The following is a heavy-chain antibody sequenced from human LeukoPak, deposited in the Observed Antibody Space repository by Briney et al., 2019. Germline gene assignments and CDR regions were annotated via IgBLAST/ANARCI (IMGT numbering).Heavy chain of an antibody. CDR2: ISYDGSNK. CDR3: ANSYCSSTSCSPFDY. CDR1: GFTFSSYA. D-gene: IGHD2-2*01. J-gene: IGHJ4*02. V-gene: IGHV3-30-3*01. Sequence: PGGSLRLSCAASGFTFSSYAMHWVRQAPGKGLEWVAVISYDGSNKYYADSVKGRFTISRDNSKNTLYLQMNSLRAEDTAVYYCANSYCSSTSCSPFDYWGQGTLVTVSS.